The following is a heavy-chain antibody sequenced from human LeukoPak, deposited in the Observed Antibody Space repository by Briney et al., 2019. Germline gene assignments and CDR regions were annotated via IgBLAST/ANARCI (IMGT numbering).Heavy chain of an antibody. J-gene: IGHJ4*02. D-gene: IGHD1-26*01. CDR3: AKDKGLISGKYYFDY. Sequence: GGSLRLSCAASGFTFSNYAIHWVRQAPGKGLEWVGFIWYDGSNNYHADSVKGRFTISRDNSKNTVHLQMNSLRAENPAVYYCAKDKGLISGKYYFDYWGQGALVTVPS. V-gene: IGHV3-30*02. CDR2: IWYDGSNN. CDR1: GFTFSNYA.